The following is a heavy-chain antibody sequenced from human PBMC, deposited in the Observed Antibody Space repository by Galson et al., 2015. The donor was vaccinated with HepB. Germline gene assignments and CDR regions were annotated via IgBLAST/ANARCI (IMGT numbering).Heavy chain of an antibody. J-gene: IGHJ4*02. CDR3: TATTVTTFGGFDY. D-gene: IGHD4-17*01. CDR2: IKSKTDGGTT. Sequence: SLRLSCAASGFTFSNAWMSWVRQAPGKGLEWVGRIKSKTDGGTTDYAAPVKGRFTISRDDSKNTLYLQMNSLKTEDTAVYYCTATTVTTFGGFDYWGQGTLVTVSS. V-gene: IGHV3-15*01. CDR1: GFTFSNAW.